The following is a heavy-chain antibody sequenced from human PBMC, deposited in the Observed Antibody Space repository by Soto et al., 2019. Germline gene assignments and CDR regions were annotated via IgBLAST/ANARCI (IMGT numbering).Heavy chain of an antibody. V-gene: IGHV3-33*01. CDR1: GFTFSSYG. CDR3: AGASSRYYLDFDY. J-gene: IGHJ4*01. D-gene: IGHD3-22*01. CDR2: IWDDGSNK. Sequence: QVQLVESGGGVVQPGRSLRLSCAASGFTFSSYGMHWVRQAPGKGLEWVAVIWDDGSNKYYADSVKGRFTISRDNSKNTLYLQMNSLRAEDTAVYYCAGASSRYYLDFDYWGHGTLVTVSS.